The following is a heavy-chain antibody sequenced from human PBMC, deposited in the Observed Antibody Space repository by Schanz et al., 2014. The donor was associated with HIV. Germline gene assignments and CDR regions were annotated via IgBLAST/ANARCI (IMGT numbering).Heavy chain of an antibody. Sequence: QVQLVESGGGVVQPGKSLRLSCAASGFTFSDYGMHWARQAPGKGLEWVAVIWDDGSDKYYGDSVKGRFTISRDNSKNTLYLQMNSLRADDTAVYYCAKDRTYGYRFDYWGQGTLVTVSS. J-gene: IGHJ4*02. CDR3: AKDRTYGYRFDY. CDR1: GFTFSDYG. V-gene: IGHV3-33*06. CDR2: IWDDGSDK. D-gene: IGHD5-18*01.